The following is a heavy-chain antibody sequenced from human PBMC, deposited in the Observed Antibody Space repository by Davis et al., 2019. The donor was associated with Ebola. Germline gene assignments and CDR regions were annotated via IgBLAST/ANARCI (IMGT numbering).Heavy chain of an antibody. V-gene: IGHV5-51*01. Sequence: GESLKISCKGSGYSFTNYWIGWVRQMPGKGLEWMGIIYPGDSDTRYSPSFQGQVTISADKSISTAYLQWSSLKASDTAMYYCARLRVAVAGAYYYYYGMDVWGQGTTVTVSS. CDR1: GYSFTNYW. D-gene: IGHD6-19*01. CDR2: IYPGDSDT. J-gene: IGHJ6*02. CDR3: ARLRVAVAGAYYYYYGMDV.